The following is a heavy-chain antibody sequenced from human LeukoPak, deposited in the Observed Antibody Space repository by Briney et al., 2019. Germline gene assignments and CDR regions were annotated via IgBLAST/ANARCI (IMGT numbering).Heavy chain of an antibody. D-gene: IGHD3-3*01. V-gene: IGHV4-34*01. Sequence: SETLSLTCTVSGGSISSYYWSWIRQPPGKGLEWIGEINHSGSTNYNPSLKSRVTISVDTSKNQFSLKLSSVTAADTAVYYCARGNGVLRFLEWPKRWFDPWGQGTLVTVSS. CDR1: GGSISSYY. CDR3: ARGNGVLRFLEWPKRWFDP. CDR2: INHSGST. J-gene: IGHJ5*02.